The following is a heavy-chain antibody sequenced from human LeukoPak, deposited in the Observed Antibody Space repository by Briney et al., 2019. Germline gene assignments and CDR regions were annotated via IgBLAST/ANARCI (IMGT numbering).Heavy chain of an antibody. CDR3: ARGGVGATTYVWFDP. J-gene: IGHJ5*02. Sequence: ASVKVSCKASGYTFTGYYMHWVRQPPGQRLECMGIINSSGCSTSYAQKFQGRLTMTRHISTSTVYMELSSLRSEDTAVYYCARGGVGATTYVWFDPWGQGTLVTVSS. CDR2: INSSGCST. CDR1: GYTFTGYY. V-gene: IGHV1-46*01. D-gene: IGHD1-26*01.